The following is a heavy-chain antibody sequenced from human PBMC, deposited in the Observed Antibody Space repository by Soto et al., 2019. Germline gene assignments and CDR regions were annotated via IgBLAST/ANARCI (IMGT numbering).Heavy chain of an antibody. J-gene: IGHJ4*02. Sequence: GGSLRLSCAASGFTVSSNYMSWVRQAPGKGLEWVSVIYSGGSTYYADSVKGRFTISRDNSKNTLYLQMNSLRAEDTAVYYCASFYYDILTGPYYFDYWGQGTLVTVSS. V-gene: IGHV3-66*01. CDR2: IYSGGST. D-gene: IGHD3-9*01. CDR3: ASFYYDILTGPYYFDY. CDR1: GFTVSSNY.